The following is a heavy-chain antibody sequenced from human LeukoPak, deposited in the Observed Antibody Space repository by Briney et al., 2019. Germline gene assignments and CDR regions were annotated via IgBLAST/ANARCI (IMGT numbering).Heavy chain of an antibody. CDR1: GGSISSYY. D-gene: IGHD3-3*01. V-gene: IGHV4-59*01. J-gene: IGHJ6*02. CDR3: ARGLSYFWSGYHNYYAMDV. CDR2: IYYSGTT. Sequence: SETLSLTCAVSGGSISSYYWSWIRQPPGKGLEWIGYIYYSGTTYYNPSLKSRVTISVDTSKNQFSLKQSSVAAADTAVYYCARGLSYFWSGYHNYYAMDVWGQGTTVTVSS.